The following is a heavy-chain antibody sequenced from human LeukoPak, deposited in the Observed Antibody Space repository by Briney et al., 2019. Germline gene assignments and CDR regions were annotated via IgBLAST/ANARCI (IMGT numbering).Heavy chain of an antibody. CDR1: GFTFSSYA. CDR2: ISYDGSNK. CDR3: AKDRSRGAASPTMIDLFPLDY. J-gene: IGHJ4*02. Sequence: GGSLRLSCAASGFTFSSYAMHWVRQAPGKGLEWVAVISYDGSNKYYADSVKGRFTISRDNSKNTLYLQMNSLRAEDTAVYYCAKDRSRGAASPTMIDLFPLDYWGQGTLVTVSS. V-gene: IGHV3-30*04. D-gene: IGHD3-22*01.